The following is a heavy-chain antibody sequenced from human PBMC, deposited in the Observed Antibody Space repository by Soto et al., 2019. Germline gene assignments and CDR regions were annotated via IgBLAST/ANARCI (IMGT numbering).Heavy chain of an antibody. V-gene: IGHV3-23*01. D-gene: IGHD6-19*01. CDR3: AKEASGWKSRGYFGI. J-gene: IGHJ3*02. CDR2: ISGDDGSG. Sequence: GGSLRLSCVASGVTFTTNAMDWVRQAPGKGLEWVSFISGDDGSGNYADSVKGRFTISRDNSKNTLYLQMNSLRAEEKAIYYCAKEASGWKSRGYFGIWGRGTMVTVSS. CDR1: GVTFTTNA.